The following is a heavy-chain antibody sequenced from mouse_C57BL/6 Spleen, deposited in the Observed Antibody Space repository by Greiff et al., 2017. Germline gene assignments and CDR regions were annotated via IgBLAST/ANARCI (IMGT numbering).Heavy chain of an antibody. CDR3: ARSLTGGKLRGDWYFDV. CDR1: GYAFSSYW. CDR2: IYPGDGDT. D-gene: IGHD1-1*01. J-gene: IGHJ1*03. V-gene: IGHV1-80*01. Sequence: QVQLQQSGAELVKPGASVKISCKASGYAFSSYWMNWVKQRPGKGLEWIGQIYPGDGDTNYNGKFKGKATLTADKSSSTAYMQLSSLTSEDSAVYFCARSLTGGKLRGDWYFDVWGTGPTVTVSS.